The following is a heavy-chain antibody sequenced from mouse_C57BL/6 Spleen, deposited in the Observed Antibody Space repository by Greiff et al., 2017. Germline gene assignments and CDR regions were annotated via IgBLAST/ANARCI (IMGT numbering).Heavy chain of an antibody. J-gene: IGHJ4*01. CDR3: ARMERDSSGYFYAMDY. D-gene: IGHD3-2*02. Sequence: VQLQQPGAELVMPGASVKLSCKASGYTFTSYWMHWVKQRPGQGLEWIGEIDPSDSYTNYNQKFKGKSTLTVDKSSSTAYMQLSSLTSEDSAVYYWARMERDSSGYFYAMDYWGQGTSVTVSS. CDR1: GYTFTSYW. CDR2: IDPSDSYT. V-gene: IGHV1-69*01.